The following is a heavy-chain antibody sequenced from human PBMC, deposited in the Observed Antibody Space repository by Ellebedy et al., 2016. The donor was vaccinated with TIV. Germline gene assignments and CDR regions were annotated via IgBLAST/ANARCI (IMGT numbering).Heavy chain of an antibody. Sequence: PGGSLRLSCAASGFTFSNYAMNWVRQAPGKGLEWVSGISSSCDSTYYAGSVEGRFTISRDNSNNTLWLQMSGLRAEDTARYFCAKDLGIERQWGFDYWGQGTLVTVSS. CDR3: AKDLGIERQWGFDY. J-gene: IGHJ4*02. V-gene: IGHV3-23*01. CDR2: ISSSCDST. CDR1: GFTFSNYA. D-gene: IGHD1-26*01.